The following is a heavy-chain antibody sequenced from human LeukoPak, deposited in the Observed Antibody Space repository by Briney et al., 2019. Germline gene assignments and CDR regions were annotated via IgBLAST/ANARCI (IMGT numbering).Heavy chain of an antibody. Sequence: ASVKVSSKSSGYTFTSYDINWVRQATGQGLEWMGWMNPNSGNTGYAQNFQGRVTMTRDTSISTAYMELSSLRSEDTAMYYCSVEGAWGQGTLVTVSS. D-gene: IGHD2-15*01. CDR1: GYTFTSYD. J-gene: IGHJ5*02. CDR2: MNPNSGNT. CDR3: SVEGA. V-gene: IGHV1-8*01.